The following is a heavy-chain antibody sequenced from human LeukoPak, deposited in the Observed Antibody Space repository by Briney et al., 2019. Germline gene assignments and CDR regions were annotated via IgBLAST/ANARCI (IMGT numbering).Heavy chain of an antibody. CDR3: ARDQGFRYFDP. Sequence: GGSLRLSCAASGFTFSSYWMSWVRQAPGKGLEWVANIKQDGSEKYYVDSVKGRFTISRDNAKNSLYLQMNSLSGGDTAIYYCARDQGFRYFDPWGQGTLVTVSS. V-gene: IGHV3-7*01. CDR1: GFTFSSYW. CDR2: IKQDGSEK. J-gene: IGHJ5*02. D-gene: IGHD3-16*02.